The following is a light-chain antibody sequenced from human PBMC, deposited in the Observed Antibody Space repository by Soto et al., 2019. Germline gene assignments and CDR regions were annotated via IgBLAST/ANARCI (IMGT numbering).Light chain of an antibody. CDR1: KLGEKY. CDR2: QDR. V-gene: IGLV3-1*01. J-gene: IGLJ2*01. CDR3: HAWDSGTAGV. Sequence: SCELTQAPSESVSPGQTASITCSGAKLGEKYACWYQQKPGQSPVLVMYQDRKRPSGIPERFSGSNSGNTATLTISGTQVMDEADYYCHAWDSGTAGVFGGGTKLTVL.